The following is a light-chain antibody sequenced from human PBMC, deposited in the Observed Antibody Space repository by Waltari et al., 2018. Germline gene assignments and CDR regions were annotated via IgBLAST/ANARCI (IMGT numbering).Light chain of an antibody. V-gene: IGLV1-40*01. CDR3: QSYDSDLRGV. CDR1: SSNIGAGFD. Sequence: QSVLTQPPSVSGAPGQRVTISCTGTSSNIGAGFDVHCYQQHSGTAPKLLIEGSTDRPSGVPDRFSGDKSGTSASLAITGLQAEDDAYYYCQSYDSDLRGVFGGGTKLTVL. J-gene: IGLJ2*01. CDR2: GST.